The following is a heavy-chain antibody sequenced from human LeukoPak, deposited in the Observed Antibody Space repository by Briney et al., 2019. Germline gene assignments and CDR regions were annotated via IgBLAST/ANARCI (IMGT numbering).Heavy chain of an antibody. CDR2: ISATGNTK. CDR3: ATLRYGLGSYYADY. D-gene: IGHD3-10*01. J-gene: IGHJ4*02. CDR1: GFTFEDYE. V-gene: IGHV3-11*04. Sequence: GGSLRLSCEASGFTFEDYEMSWFRQAPGKGPEWILYISATGNTKYYADSVRGRFSISRDNSKSTLYLQMNSLRTEDTAVYFCATLRYGLGSYYADYWGQGTLVTVSS.